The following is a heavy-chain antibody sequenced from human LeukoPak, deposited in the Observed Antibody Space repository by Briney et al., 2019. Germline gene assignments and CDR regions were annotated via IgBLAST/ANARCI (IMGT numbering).Heavy chain of an antibody. CDR3: ERADSMVRGVIISPLLDY. J-gene: IGHJ4*02. CDR1: GYTFTGYY. D-gene: IGHD3-10*01. Sequence: ASVKVSCKASGYTFTGYYMHWVRQAPGQGLEWMGWINPNSGGTNYAQKSQGRVTMTRDTSISTAYMELSRLTSDDTAVYYCERADSMVRGVIISPLLDYWGQGTVVTVSS. V-gene: IGHV1-2*02. CDR2: INPNSGGT.